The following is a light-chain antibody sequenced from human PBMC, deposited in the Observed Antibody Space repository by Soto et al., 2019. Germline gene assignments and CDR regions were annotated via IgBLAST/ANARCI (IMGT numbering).Light chain of an antibody. CDR2: KVS. J-gene: IGKJ2*01. CDR3: MQGTHWPPYT. CDR1: QSLVYSDGNTY. Sequence: DVVMTQSPLSLPVTLGQPASISCRSSQSLVYSDGNTYLSWFQLRPGQSPRRLISKVSNRDSGVPDRFSGSGSGSDFTLQIIRVEAEDAAVYYCMQGTHWPPYTLGQGTKLEIK. V-gene: IGKV2-30*01.